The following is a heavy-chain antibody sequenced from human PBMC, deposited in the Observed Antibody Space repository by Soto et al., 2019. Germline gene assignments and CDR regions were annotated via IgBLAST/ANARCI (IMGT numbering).Heavy chain of an antibody. J-gene: IGHJ4*02. CDR2: INHSGST. V-gene: IGHV4-34*01. Sequence: SETLSLTCAVYGGSFSGYYWSWIRQPPGKGLEWIGEINHSGSTNYNPSLKSRVTISVDTSKNQFSLKLSSVTAANTAVYYCATPTFGYHMGLAYWGQGTLVTVSS. CDR1: GGSFSGYY. D-gene: IGHD3-3*01. CDR3: ATPTFGYHMGLAY.